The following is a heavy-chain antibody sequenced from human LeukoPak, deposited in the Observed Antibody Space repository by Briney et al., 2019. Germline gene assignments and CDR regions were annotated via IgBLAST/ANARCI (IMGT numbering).Heavy chain of an antibody. CDR2: IRFDGVNK. Sequence: SGGSLRLSCATSGFTFSGYGMHWVRQAPGKGLEWVAFIRFDGVNKYYADSVKGRFTISRDNSKNTLYLQMNSLRTEDTAVYYCAKEGYSSSWYGVDYWGQGTLVTVSS. V-gene: IGHV3-30*02. D-gene: IGHD6-13*01. CDR1: GFTFSGYG. J-gene: IGHJ4*02. CDR3: AKEGYSSSWYGVDY.